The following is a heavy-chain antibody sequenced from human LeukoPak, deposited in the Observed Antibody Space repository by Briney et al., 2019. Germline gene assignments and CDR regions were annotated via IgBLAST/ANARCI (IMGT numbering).Heavy chain of an antibody. D-gene: IGHD2-2*01. J-gene: IGHJ5*02. CDR1: GFTFTSYG. V-gene: IGHV3-30*18. CDR2: ISYDGSDK. Sequence: PGRSLRLSCAASGFTFTSYGMHWVRQAPGKGLEWVAVISYDGSDKLYADSLKGRFTISRDNSKNTLYLQMNSLRAEDTAVYYCAKDGQRREYQLLLGWFDPWGQGTLVTVSS. CDR3: AKDGQRREYQLLLGWFDP.